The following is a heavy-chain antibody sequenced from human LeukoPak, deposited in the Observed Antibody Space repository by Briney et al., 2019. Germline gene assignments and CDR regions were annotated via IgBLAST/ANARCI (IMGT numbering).Heavy chain of an antibody. D-gene: IGHD3-10*01. J-gene: IGHJ4*02. CDR3: ARDRAVSSGSYSGYFDY. V-gene: IGHV1-69*13. CDR2: IIPIFGTA. CDR1: GGTFSSYA. Sequence: SVKVSSKASGGTFSSYAISWVRQARGQGLERMGGIIPIFGTANYAQKFQGRVTITADESTSTAYMELSSLRSEDTAVYYCARDRAVSSGSYSGYFDYWGQGTLATVSS.